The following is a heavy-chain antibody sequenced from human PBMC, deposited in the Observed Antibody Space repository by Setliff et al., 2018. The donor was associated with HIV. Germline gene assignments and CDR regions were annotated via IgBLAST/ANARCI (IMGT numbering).Heavy chain of an antibody. D-gene: IGHD2-2*01. J-gene: IGHJ4*02. V-gene: IGHV3-48*01. CDR1: GFTFSTYD. CDR2: VSSSSGTF. CDR3: ARANAARYCSSLTCYRYFFDY. Sequence: GGSLRLSCAASGFTFSTYDTVWVRQAPGKGLEWISFVSSSSGTFYYADSVKGRFTISRDNAKNSLYLQMNSLRAEDTAVYYCARANAARYCSSLTCYRYFFDYWGQGTLVTVSS.